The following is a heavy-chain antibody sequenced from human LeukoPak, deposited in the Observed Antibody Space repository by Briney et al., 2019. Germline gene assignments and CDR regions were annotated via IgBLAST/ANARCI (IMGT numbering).Heavy chain of an antibody. D-gene: IGHD6-6*01. J-gene: IGHJ2*01. Sequence: SETLSLTCAVYGGSFSGYYWSWIRQPPGKGLEWIGHIYDSGITNYNPSLKSRVTISVDTSKNQFSLKLSSVTAADTAVYYCARASHGWYFDLWGRGTLVTVPS. V-gene: IGHV4-59*01. CDR1: GGSFSGYY. CDR3: ARASHGWYFDL. CDR2: IYDSGIT.